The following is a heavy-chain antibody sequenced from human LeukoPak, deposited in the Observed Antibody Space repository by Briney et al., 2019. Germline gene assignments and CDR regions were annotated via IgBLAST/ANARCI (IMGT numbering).Heavy chain of an antibody. CDR1: GFTFNNYG. J-gene: IGHJ4*02. V-gene: IGHV3-30*18. CDR2: ISYDGRNK. D-gene: IGHD2-2*01. CDR3: AKGPLRGTAAAIDY. Sequence: GKSLRLSCAASGFTFNNYGMHWVRQAPGKGLEWVAVISYDGRNKRYPDSVKGRFTISRDISTDTLWLQMDSLRTEDTAVYYCAKGPLRGTAAAIDYWGQGTLVTVSS.